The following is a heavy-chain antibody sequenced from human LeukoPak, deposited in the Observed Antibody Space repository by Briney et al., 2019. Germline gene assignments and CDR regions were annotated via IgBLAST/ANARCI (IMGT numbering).Heavy chain of an antibody. V-gene: IGHV3-33*01. D-gene: IGHD4-17*01. J-gene: IGHJ4*02. Sequence: PGGSLRLSCAASGFSFNTYAMHWVRQAPGQGLEWLALIWHDGSHTFYSNSVRGQFTISRDNSKNTVYVQMNNPRLEDTAVYYCARDLGTVIKLGFDYWGQGTLVTVYS. CDR1: GFSFNTYA. CDR2: IWHDGSHT. CDR3: ARDLGTVIKLGFDY.